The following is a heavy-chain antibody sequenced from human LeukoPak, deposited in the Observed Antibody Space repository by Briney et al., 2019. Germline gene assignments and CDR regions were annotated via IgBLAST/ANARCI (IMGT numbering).Heavy chain of an antibody. Sequence: GGSLRLSCAASGFTFSSYAMHWVRQAPGKGLEWVAVISGGGSSKYYADSVKGRFTISRDNSKNTLYLQMNSLRAEETAVCYCARQASVTAAIWAHYYYYGMDVWGQGATVTVSS. J-gene: IGHJ6*01. CDR1: GFTFSSYA. D-gene: IGHD6-25*01. V-gene: IGHV3-30*04. CDR2: ISGGGSSK. CDR3: ARQASVTAAIWAHYYYYGMDV.